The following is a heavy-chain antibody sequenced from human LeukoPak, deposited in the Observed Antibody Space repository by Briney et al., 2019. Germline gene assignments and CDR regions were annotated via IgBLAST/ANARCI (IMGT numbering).Heavy chain of an antibody. J-gene: IGHJ4*02. CDR1: GYRFTSDW. Sequence: GESLKISCKGSGYRFTSDWIGWVRQMPGKGLEWMGIIYPGDSDTRYSPSFQGQVTISADKSVNTAYLQWSSLKASDTAMYYCARRMPDYYFDYWGQGTLVTVSS. D-gene: IGHD2-2*01. V-gene: IGHV5-51*01. CDR2: IYPGDSDT. CDR3: ARRMPDYYFDY.